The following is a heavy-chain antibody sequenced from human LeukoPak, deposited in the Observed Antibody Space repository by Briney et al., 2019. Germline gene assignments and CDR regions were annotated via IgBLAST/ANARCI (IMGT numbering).Heavy chain of an antibody. CDR2: INPNSGGT. Sequence: GASVKVSCKASGYTFTGYYMHWVRQAPGQGLEWMGWINPNSGGTNYAQKFQGRVTMTRDTSISTAYMELSRLRSDDTAVYYCARGCGSGSYYCYYYYYYMDVWGKGTTVTISS. V-gene: IGHV1-2*02. CDR1: GYTFTGYY. CDR3: ARGCGSGSYYCYYYYYYMDV. D-gene: IGHD3-10*01. J-gene: IGHJ6*03.